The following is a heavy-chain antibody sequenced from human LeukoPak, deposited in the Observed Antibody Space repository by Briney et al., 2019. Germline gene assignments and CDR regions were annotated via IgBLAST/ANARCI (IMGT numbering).Heavy chain of an antibody. CDR3: ARGVLDCSGGSCYGY. D-gene: IGHD2-15*01. CDR2: ISYDGSNK. CDR1: GFTFSSYA. J-gene: IGHJ4*02. V-gene: IGHV3-30-3*01. Sequence: GRSLRLSCAASGFTFSSYAMHWVRQAPGKGLEWVAVISYDGSNKYYADSVKGRFTISRDNSKNTLYLQMNSLRAEDTAVYYCARGVLDCSGGSCYGYWGQGTLVTVSS.